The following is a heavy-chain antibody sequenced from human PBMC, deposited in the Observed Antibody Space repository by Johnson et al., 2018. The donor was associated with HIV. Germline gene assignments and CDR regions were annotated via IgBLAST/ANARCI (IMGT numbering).Heavy chain of an antibody. V-gene: IGHV3-30-3*01. CDR2: ISYDGSNK. Sequence: QELLVESGGGVVQPGRSLRLSCAASGFTFSSYAMHWVRQAPGKGLEWVAVISYDGSNKYYADSVKGRFTISRDNSKNTLYLQMNSLRAEDTAVYYCARVTMIVVVMQAFDIWGQGTMVTVSS. CDR1: GFTFSSYA. CDR3: ARVTMIVVVMQAFDI. D-gene: IGHD3-22*01. J-gene: IGHJ3*02.